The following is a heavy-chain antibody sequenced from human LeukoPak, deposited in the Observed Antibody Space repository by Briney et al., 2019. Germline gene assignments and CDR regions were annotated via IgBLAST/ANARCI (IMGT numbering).Heavy chain of an antibody. J-gene: IGHJ6*03. D-gene: IGHD6-13*01. CDR2: ISSSSSYI. V-gene: IGHV3-21*01. Sequence: WIRQSPGKGLEWVSSISSSSSYIYYADSVKGRFTISRDNAKNSLYLQMNSLRAEDTAVYYCARDRGSSSWYVYYYYYMDVWGKGTTVTVSS. CDR3: ARDRGSSSWYVYYYYYMDV.